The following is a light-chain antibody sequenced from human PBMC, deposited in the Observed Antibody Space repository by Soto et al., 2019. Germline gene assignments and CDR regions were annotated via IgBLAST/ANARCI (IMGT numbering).Light chain of an antibody. V-gene: IGKV3-15*01. J-gene: IGKJ5*01. Sequence: EILLTQSPGTLSLSPGERATLSCRASQSVISSSLAWYQQKPGQAPRLIIYGASTRANGIPARFSGSGSGTEFTLTISSLQSVDFAVYSCQQYNTWHPITFGQGTRLEIK. CDR3: QQYNTWHPIT. CDR1: QSVISS. CDR2: GAS.